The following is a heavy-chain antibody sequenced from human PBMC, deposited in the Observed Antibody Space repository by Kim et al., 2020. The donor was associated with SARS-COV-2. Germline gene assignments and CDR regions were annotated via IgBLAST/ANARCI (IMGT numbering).Heavy chain of an antibody. D-gene: IGHD6-13*01. V-gene: IGHV4-34*01. CDR3: ARGPQSKIAAAGPFDY. CDR1: GGSFSGYY. Sequence: SETLSLTCAVYGGSFSGYYWSWIRQPPGKGLEWIGEINHSGSTNYNPSLKSRVTISVDTSKNQFSLKLSSVTAADTAVYYCARGPQSKIAAAGPFDYWGQGTLVTVSS. CDR2: INHSGST. J-gene: IGHJ4*02.